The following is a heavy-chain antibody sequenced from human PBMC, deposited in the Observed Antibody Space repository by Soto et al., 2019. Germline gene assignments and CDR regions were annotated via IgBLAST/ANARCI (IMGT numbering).Heavy chain of an antibody. CDR3: ARVLPQIHQKGIAAAGYYFDY. Sequence: SETLSLTCAVYGGSFSSYYCSWIRLRQVKGKEWMGEINNNDSTNNDSSLTIRITISIATSKTQISLKLSSVTAADTAVYYCARVLPQIHQKGIAAAGYYFDYWGQGTLVTVSS. D-gene: IGHD6-13*01. J-gene: IGHJ4*02. CDR1: GGSFSSYY. V-gene: IGHV4-34*01. CDR2: INNNDST.